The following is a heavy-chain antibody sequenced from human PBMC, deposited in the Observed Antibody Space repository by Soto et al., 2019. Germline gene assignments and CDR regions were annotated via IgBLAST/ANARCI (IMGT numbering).Heavy chain of an antibody. D-gene: IGHD4-17*01. V-gene: IGHV3-30*02. CDR2: IWYDGSNK. Sequence: GGSLRLSCAASGFTFSSYGMHWVRQAPGKGLEWVAVIWYDGSNKYYADSVKGRFTISRDNSKNTLYLQMNSLRAEDTAVYYCAKDRGALRWSEEHYYFDYWGQGTLVTVSS. J-gene: IGHJ4*02. CDR3: AKDRGALRWSEEHYYFDY. CDR1: GFTFSSYG.